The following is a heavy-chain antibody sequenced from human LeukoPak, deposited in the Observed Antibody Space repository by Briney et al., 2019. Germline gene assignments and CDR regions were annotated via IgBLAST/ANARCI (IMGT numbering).Heavy chain of an antibody. Sequence: SETLSLTCTVSGGSISSYYWSWIRQPPGKGLEWIGYIYYSGSTNYNPSLKSRVTISVDTSKNQFSLKLSSVTAADTAVYYCARVLGCSGGSCYSNWFDPWGQGTLVTVSS. J-gene: IGHJ5*02. CDR2: IYYSGST. D-gene: IGHD2-15*01. CDR3: ARVLGCSGGSCYSNWFDP. V-gene: IGHV4-59*01. CDR1: GGSISSYY.